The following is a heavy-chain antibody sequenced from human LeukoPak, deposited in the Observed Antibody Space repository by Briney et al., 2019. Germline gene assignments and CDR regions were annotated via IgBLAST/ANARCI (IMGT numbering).Heavy chain of an antibody. D-gene: IGHD3-22*01. CDR1: GFTFGDYA. CDR3: TRGPPKDYYDSSGYHLVY. Sequence: KPGGGLRLSCTAAGFTFGDYAMSWFRQAPGKGLEWVGFILSKPYGCTTEYAASVKGRFTISRDDSKSIAYLQMNSLKTEDTAVYYCTRGPPKDYYDSSGYHLVYWGQGTLVTVSS. V-gene: IGHV3-49*05. CDR2: ILSKPYGCTT. J-gene: IGHJ4*02.